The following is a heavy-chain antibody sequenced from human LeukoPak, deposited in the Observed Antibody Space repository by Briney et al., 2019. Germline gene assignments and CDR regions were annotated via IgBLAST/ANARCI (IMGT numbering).Heavy chain of an antibody. CDR3: ARVDTVMAYYFDL. J-gene: IGHJ4*02. V-gene: IGHV3-53*04. Sequence: GGSLTLSCAASGFTVSTNCMTWVRQAPGKGLEWVSTIYSGGTTYYADSVMGRFTISRHNSRNTLYLQMNSLRAEDTAVYYCARVDTVMAYYFDLWGQGTLVTVSS. CDR1: GFTVSTNC. CDR2: IYSGGTT. D-gene: IGHD5-18*01.